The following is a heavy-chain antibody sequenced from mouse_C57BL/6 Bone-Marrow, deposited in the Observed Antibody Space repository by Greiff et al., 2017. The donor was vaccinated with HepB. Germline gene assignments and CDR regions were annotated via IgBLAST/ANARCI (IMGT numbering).Heavy chain of an antibody. J-gene: IGHJ3*01. CDR1: GFNIKNPY. V-gene: IGHV14-3*01. CDR3: APLPFAY. Sequence: EVKLVESVAELVRPGASVKLSCTASGFNIKNPYMHWVKQRPEQGLEWIGRIDPANGNTKYAPKFQGKATITADTSSNTAYLQLSSLTSEDTASYYCAPLPFAYWGQGTLVTVSA. D-gene: IGHD6-1*01. CDR2: IDPANGNT.